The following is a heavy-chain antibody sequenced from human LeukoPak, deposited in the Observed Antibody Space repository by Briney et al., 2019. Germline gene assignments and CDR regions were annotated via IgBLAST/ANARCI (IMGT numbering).Heavy chain of an antibody. CDR3: ARGGDEYSGYVAPRGFDY. J-gene: IGHJ4*02. Sequence: GASVKVSCKASGYTITGYYMHWVRQAPGQGLEWMGWINPNSGGAQYAQKFQGRLTMTRDTSISTAYMELSRLRSDDTAVYYCARGGDEYSGYVAPRGFDYWGQGTLVTVSS. D-gene: IGHD5-12*01. CDR2: INPNSGGA. CDR1: GYTITGYY. V-gene: IGHV1-2*02.